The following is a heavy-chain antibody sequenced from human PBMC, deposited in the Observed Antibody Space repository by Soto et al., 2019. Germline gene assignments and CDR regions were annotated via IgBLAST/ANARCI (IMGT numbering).Heavy chain of an antibody. J-gene: IGHJ4*02. D-gene: IGHD3-10*01. CDR3: ARSPPSRYLYGSGSLFSVRFMYYFDY. CDR1: GGSISSGGYY. CDR2: INHSGST. V-gene: IGHV4-39*07. Sequence: SETLSLTCTVSGGSISSGGYYWSWIRQHPGKGLEWIGEINHSGSTNYNPSLKSRVTISVDTSKNQFSLKLSSVTAADTAVYYCARSPPSRYLYGSGSLFSVRFMYYFDYWGQGTLVTVSS.